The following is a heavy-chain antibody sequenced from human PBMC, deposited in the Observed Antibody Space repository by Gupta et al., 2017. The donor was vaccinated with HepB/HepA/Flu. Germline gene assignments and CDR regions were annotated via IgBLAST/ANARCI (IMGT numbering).Heavy chain of an antibody. CDR1: GFTLGDSH. CDR3: SRQTVSCHDY. Sequence: EVQLVESGGGLVKPGGSLKLSCAASGFTLGDSHMHWLRQGPGKGLEWVVHIRNSADNYGTAYGASVRVRFSISIDDSRNTAYLHMNSLKTEDTAIYYCSRQTVSCHDYWGQGTLVAVSS. D-gene: IGHD2-21*02. J-gene: IGHJ4*02. V-gene: IGHV3-73*01. CDR2: IRNSADNYGT.